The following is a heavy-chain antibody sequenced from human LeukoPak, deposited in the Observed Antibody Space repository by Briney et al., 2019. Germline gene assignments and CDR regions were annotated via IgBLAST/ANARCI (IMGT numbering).Heavy chain of an antibody. CDR2: INSDGSSI. V-gene: IGHV3-74*01. Sequence: GGSLRLSCAASGFTFSSYSINWVRQAPGKGLVWVSRINSDGSSISYADSVKGRFTISRDNAKNTLYLQMNGLRAEDTAVYYCARDTDNWNYGSFDYWGQGTLVTVSS. D-gene: IGHD1-7*01. CDR1: GFTFSSYS. J-gene: IGHJ4*02. CDR3: ARDTDNWNYGSFDY.